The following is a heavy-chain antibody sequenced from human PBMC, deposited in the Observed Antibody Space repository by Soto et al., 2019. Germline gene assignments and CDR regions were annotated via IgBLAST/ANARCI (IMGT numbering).Heavy chain of an antibody. CDR2: IYYSGST. CDR1: GDSISRSSYY. J-gene: IGHJ4*02. V-gene: IGHV4-39*01. CDR3: ASHYTNSHFDY. D-gene: IGHD3-16*01. Sequence: QLQLQESGPGLVKPSETLSLTCTVSGDSISRSSYYWGWIRQPPGKGLEWIGTIYYSGSTYYNPSLKSRVTVFVDTSKNQFSLKLSSVTAADTAVYYCASHYTNSHFDYWGQGTLVTVSS.